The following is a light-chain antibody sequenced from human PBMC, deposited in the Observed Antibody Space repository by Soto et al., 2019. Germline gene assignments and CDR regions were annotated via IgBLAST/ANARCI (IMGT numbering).Light chain of an antibody. Sequence: HSVLTQPASVSGSPGQSITISCTGTSSDVGGYNYVSWYQQHPGKAPKLMIYEVSNRPSGVSNRFSGSKSGNTASLTISGLQAEDEADYYCSSYTSSRTLVFGGGTQLTVL. CDR2: EVS. CDR3: SSYTSSRTLV. J-gene: IGLJ2*01. V-gene: IGLV2-14*01. CDR1: SSDVGGYNY.